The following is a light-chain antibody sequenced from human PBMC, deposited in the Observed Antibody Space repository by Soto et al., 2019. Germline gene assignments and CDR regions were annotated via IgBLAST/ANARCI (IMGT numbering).Light chain of an antibody. CDR2: DVS. J-gene: IGLJ1*01. V-gene: IGLV2-14*01. CDR3: SSYTSSSTGV. Sequence: QSVLTQPASVSGSPGQSITISCTGTSSDVGSYNYVSWDQQHPGKAPKLMIYDVSNRPSGVSNRFSGSKSGNTASLTISGLQAEDEADYYCSSYTSSSTGVFGTGTKLTVL. CDR1: SSDVGSYNY.